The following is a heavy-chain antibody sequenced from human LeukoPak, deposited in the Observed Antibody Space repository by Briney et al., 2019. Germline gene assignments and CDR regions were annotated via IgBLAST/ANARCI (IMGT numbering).Heavy chain of an antibody. V-gene: IGHV4-34*01. CDR2: INHSGST. CDR3: ARGRDIVVVPAAISTYQSGMDV. Sequence: SETLSLTCAVYGGSFSGYYWSWIRQPTGNGLEWTGEINHSGSTNYNPSLKSRVTISVDPSKNQFSLKLSSVTAADTAVYYCARGRDIVVVPAAISTYQSGMDVWGQGTTVTVSS. CDR1: GGSFSGYY. D-gene: IGHD2-2*01. J-gene: IGHJ6*02.